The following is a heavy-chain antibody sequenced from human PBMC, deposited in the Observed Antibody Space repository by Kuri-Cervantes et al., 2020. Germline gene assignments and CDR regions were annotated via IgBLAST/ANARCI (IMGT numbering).Heavy chain of an antibody. V-gene: IGHV4-4*07. Sequence: SETLSLTCTVSGGSISSYYWSWIRQPAGKGLEWIGRIYNSGSTNYNPSLKSRVTISVDTSKNQFSLKLSSVTAADTAVYYCAGTNSGYGIGGFDHWGQGTLVTVSS. CDR1: GGSISSYY. CDR3: AGTNSGYGIGGFDH. J-gene: IGHJ4*02. CDR2: IYNSGST. D-gene: IGHD5-12*01.